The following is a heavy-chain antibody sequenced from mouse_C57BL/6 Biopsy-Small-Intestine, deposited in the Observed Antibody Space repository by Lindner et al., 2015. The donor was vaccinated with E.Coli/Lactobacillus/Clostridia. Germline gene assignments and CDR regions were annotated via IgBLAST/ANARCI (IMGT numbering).Heavy chain of an antibody. V-gene: IGHV1-22*01. CDR3: ATMVTTWYFDV. J-gene: IGHJ1*03. D-gene: IGHD2-2*01. CDR1: GYTFTDYN. Sequence: VQLQESGPELVKPGASVKMSCKASGYTFTDYNMHWVKQSHGKSLEWIGYINPKNGGTSYNQKFKGKATLTVNKSSSTAYMELRSLTSEDSAVYYCATMVTTWYFDVWGTGTTVTVSS. CDR2: INPKNGGT.